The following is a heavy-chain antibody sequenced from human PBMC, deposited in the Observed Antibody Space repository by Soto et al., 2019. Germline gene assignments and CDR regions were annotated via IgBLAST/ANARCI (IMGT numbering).Heavy chain of an antibody. CDR1: GINFSNYD. J-gene: IGHJ5*02. CDR2: ISRSSIYI. Sequence: PGGSLRLSCVASGINFSNYDMSWVRQAPGKGLQWVSSISRSSIYIYYTDSLKGRVAISRDNATNSLYLQMNSLRAEDTAVYYCTRGRGGNIAISWFDPWGHGTLVTVSS. CDR3: TRGRGGNIAISWFDP. V-gene: IGHV3-21*06. D-gene: IGHD6-13*01.